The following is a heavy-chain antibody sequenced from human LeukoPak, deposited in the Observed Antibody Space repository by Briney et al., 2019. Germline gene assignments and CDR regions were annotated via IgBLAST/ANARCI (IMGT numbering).Heavy chain of an antibody. D-gene: IGHD3-9*01. CDR1: GGSISGYY. Sequence: PSETLSLTCTVSGGSISGYYWSWIRQPPGKGLEWIGYINYSGRTNNNPSLTGRVTVSVDTPKNQFSLKLSSVTAADTAVYYCARHGYDTGNYQAHFDYWGQGTLVTVSS. J-gene: IGHJ4*02. V-gene: IGHV4-59*08. CDR3: ARHGYDTGNYQAHFDY. CDR2: INYSGRT.